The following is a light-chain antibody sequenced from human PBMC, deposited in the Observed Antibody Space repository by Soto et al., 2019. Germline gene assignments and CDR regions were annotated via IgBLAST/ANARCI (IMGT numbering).Light chain of an antibody. CDR3: CAHAASYTHV. J-gene: IGLJ1*01. Sequence: QSVLTQPRSVSGSPGQSLTISCTGTSSDVGGYNYVSWYQQHPGKVPKLMIYDVTKRPSGVPDRFSGSKSGNTASLTISGLQSEDEADYYCCAHAASYTHVFGTGNKVNV. V-gene: IGLV2-11*01. CDR1: SSDVGGYNY. CDR2: DVT.